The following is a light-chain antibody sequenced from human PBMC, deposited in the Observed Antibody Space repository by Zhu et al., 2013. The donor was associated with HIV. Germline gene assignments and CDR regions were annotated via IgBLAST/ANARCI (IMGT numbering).Light chain of an antibody. Sequence: QSVLTQPPSVSGTPGQRVTISCSGSSSNLGTNTVSWYQHLPGTAPRLLIYNNNQRPSGVPARFSGSKSGTSASLAISGLRSEDEADYYCAAWDDSLSGFWVIGGGTKMTVL. V-gene: IGLV1-44*01. CDR3: AAWDDSLSGFWV. J-gene: IGLJ3*02. CDR1: SSNLGTNT. CDR2: NNN.